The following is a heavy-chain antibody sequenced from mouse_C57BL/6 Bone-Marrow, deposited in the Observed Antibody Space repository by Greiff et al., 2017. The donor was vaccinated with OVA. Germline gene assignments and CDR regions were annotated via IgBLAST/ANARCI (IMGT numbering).Heavy chain of an antibody. Sequence: EVQRVESGGGLVQPGESLKLSCESNEYAFPSHDMSWVRQTPEKRLELVAAINRDGGSTYYPDTMERRFIISRDNTKKTLYLQLSSLRAEDTALYYCARHNGNYVWFAYWGQGTLVTVSA. J-gene: IGHJ3*01. CDR1: EYAFPSHD. CDR2: INRDGGST. V-gene: IGHV5-2*01. D-gene: IGHD2-1*01. CDR3: ARHNGNYVWFAY.